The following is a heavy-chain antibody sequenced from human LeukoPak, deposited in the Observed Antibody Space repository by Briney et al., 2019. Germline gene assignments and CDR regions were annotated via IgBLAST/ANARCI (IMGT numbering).Heavy chain of an antibody. D-gene: IGHD1-7*01. Sequence: GSLRLSCAASGFPFSSYSMNWVRQAPGKGLEWVSSISSSSSYIYYADSVKGRFTISRDNAKNSLYLQINGLRAEDTAVYYCARDRGRNWNYLSWVYYYMDVWGKGTTVTVSS. CDR2: ISSSSSYI. CDR1: GFPFSSYS. J-gene: IGHJ6*03. CDR3: ARDRGRNWNYLSWVYYYMDV. V-gene: IGHV3-21*01.